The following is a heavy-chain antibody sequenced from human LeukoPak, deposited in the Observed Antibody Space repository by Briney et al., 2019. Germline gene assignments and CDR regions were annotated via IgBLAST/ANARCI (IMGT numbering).Heavy chain of an antibody. V-gene: IGHV1-2*02. CDR3: ARDYYGSSGYPSYFDY. Sequence: ASVKVSCKASGYRFTGYYMHWVRQAPGQGLEWMGWINPNSGGTNYAQKFQGRVTMTRDTSISTAYMELSRLRSDDTAVYYCARDYYGSSGYPSYFDYWGQGTLVTVSS. D-gene: IGHD3-22*01. CDR2: INPNSGGT. CDR1: GYRFTGYY. J-gene: IGHJ4*02.